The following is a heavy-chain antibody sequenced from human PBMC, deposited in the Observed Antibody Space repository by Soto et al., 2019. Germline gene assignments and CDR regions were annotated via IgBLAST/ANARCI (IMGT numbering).Heavy chain of an antibody. Sequence: GGSLRLSCAASGFTFSSYAMSWVRQAPGKGLEWVSAISGSGGSTYYADSVKGRFTISRDNSKNTLYLQMNSLRAEDTAVYYCAKPDYGSGSYYKFGDYYYGMDVWGQGTTVTVSS. CDR3: AKPDYGSGSYYKFGDYYYGMDV. D-gene: IGHD3-10*01. V-gene: IGHV3-23*01. CDR2: ISGSGGST. CDR1: GFTFSSYA. J-gene: IGHJ6*02.